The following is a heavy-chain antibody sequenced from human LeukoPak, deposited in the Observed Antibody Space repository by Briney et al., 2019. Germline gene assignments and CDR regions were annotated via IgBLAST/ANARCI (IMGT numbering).Heavy chain of an antibody. V-gene: IGHV3-23*01. Sequence: GGFLRLSCAASGIVFSNTAMNWARQSPGRGLEWVSAISGGGERTFYADSVKGRFTISRDNSKNMVYLQMNSLRADDTAIYYCGKDGGQYSSGPEFDPRGQGALVTVSS. D-gene: IGHD6-19*01. CDR3: GKDGGQYSSGPEFDP. J-gene: IGHJ5*02. CDR1: GIVFSNTA. CDR2: ISGGGERT.